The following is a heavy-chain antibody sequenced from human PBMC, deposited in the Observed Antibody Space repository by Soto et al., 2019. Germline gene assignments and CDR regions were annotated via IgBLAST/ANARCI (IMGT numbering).Heavy chain of an antibody. CDR2: IYYSGST. Sequence: SETLSLTCTVSGGSISSSSYYWGWIRQPPGKGLEWIGSIYYSGSTYYNPSLKSRVTISVYTSKNQFSLKLSSVTAADTAVYYCARDLWGYCGTDCYPLDVWGQGTTVTFSS. V-gene: IGHV4-39*02. CDR1: GGSISSSSYY. J-gene: IGHJ6*02. D-gene: IGHD2-21*02. CDR3: ARDLWGYCGTDCYPLDV.